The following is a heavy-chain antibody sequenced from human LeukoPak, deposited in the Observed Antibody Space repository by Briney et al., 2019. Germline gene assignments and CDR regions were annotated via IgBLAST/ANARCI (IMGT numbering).Heavy chain of an antibody. CDR1: GGSFSGYY. J-gene: IGHJ4*02. CDR3: ARGGHYYDSSGYYFLDY. Sequence: SETLSLTCAVYGGSFSGYYWSWIRQPPGKGLEWIGEINHSGSTNYNPSLKSRVTISEDTSKNQFSLKLSSVTAADTAVYYCARGGHYYDSSGYYFLDYWGQGTLVTVSS. V-gene: IGHV4-34*01. D-gene: IGHD3-22*01. CDR2: INHSGST.